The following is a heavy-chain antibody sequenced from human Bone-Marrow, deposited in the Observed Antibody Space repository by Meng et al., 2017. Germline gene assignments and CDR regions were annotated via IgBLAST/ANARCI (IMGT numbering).Heavy chain of an antibody. CDR3: AKSPVDGYSSGWYWPHFDI. CDR2: ISWNSGSI. V-gene: IGHV3-9*01. J-gene: IGHJ3*02. D-gene: IGHD6-19*01. CDR1: GFTFDDYA. Sequence: SLKISCAASGFTFDDYAMHWVWQAPGKGLEWVSGISWNSGSIGYADSVKGRFTISRDNAKNSLYLQMNSLRAEDTALYYCAKSPVDGYSSGWYWPHFDIWGQGTMVTVSS.